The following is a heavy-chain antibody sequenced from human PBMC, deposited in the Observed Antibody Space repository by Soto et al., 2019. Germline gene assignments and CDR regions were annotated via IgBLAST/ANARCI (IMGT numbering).Heavy chain of an antibody. CDR3: ARDLNDFWSGSYYYYMDV. J-gene: IGHJ6*03. D-gene: IGHD3-3*01. Sequence: GASVKVSCKASGYTFTSYAMHWVRQAPGQRLERMGWINAGNGNTKYSQKFQGRVTITGDTSASTAYMELSSLRSEDTAVYYCARDLNDFWSGSYYYYMDVWGKGTTVTVSS. CDR1: GYTFTSYA. V-gene: IGHV1-3*01. CDR2: INAGNGNT.